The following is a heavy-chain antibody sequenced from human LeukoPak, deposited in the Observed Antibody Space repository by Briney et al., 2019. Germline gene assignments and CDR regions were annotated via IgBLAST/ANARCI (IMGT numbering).Heavy chain of an antibody. CDR1: GFTFDDYG. CDR2: INWNGGST. Sequence: GGSLRLSCAASGFTFDDYGMSWVRQAPGKGLEWVSGINWNGGSTGYADSVKGRFTISRDNAKNSPYLQMNSLRAEDTALYYCARDNIAAPFDYWGQGTLVTVSS. V-gene: IGHV3-20*04. CDR3: ARDNIAAPFDY. D-gene: IGHD6-13*01. J-gene: IGHJ4*02.